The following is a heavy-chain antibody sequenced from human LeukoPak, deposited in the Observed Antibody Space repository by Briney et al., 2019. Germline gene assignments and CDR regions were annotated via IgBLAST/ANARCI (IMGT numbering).Heavy chain of an antibody. Sequence: GASVKVSCKAFGYTFTSYGISWVREAPGQGLEWMGWISAYNGNTNYAQKLQGRVTMTTDTSTSTAYMELRSLRSDDTAVYYCARTARPYCSSTSCYEDAFDIWGQGTMVTVSS. D-gene: IGHD2-2*01. CDR1: GYTFTSYG. V-gene: IGHV1-18*01. CDR3: ARTARPYCSSTSCYEDAFDI. J-gene: IGHJ3*02. CDR2: ISAYNGNT.